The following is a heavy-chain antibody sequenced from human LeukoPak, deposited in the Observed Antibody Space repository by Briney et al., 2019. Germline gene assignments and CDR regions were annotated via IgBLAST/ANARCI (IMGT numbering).Heavy chain of an antibody. J-gene: IGHJ6*03. CDR2: ISSSSSYI. CDR3: ASEPYYYYYYMDV. CDR1: GFTFSSYS. V-gene: IGHV3-21*01. Sequence: GGSLRLSXAASGFTFSSYSMNWVRQAPGKGLEWVSSISSSSSYIYYADSVKGRFTISRDNAKNSLYLQMNSLRAEDTAVYYCASEPYYYYYYMDVWGKGTTVTVSS.